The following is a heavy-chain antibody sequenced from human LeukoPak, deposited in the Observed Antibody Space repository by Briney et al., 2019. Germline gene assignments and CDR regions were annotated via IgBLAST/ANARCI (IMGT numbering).Heavy chain of an antibody. D-gene: IGHD3-22*01. CDR2: IYHSGST. CDR3: ASPGLEGDYDSSGYEPGPY. Sequence: KPSETLSLTCTVSGYSISSGYYWGRIRQPPGKGLEWIGSIYHSGSTYYNPSLKSRVTISVDTSKNQFSLKLSSVTAADTAVYYCASPGLEGDYDSSGYEPGPYWGQGTLVTVSS. CDR1: GYSISSGYY. V-gene: IGHV4-38-2*02. J-gene: IGHJ4*02.